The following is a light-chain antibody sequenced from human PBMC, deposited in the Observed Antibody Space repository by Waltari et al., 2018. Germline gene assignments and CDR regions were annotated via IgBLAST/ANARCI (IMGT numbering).Light chain of an antibody. CDR2: EVT. V-gene: IGLV2-23*02. J-gene: IGLJ3*02. Sequence: QSALTQPASVSGSPGQSSTISCTGTGHALGRYNLLPWYQQHPGQAPRLIIYEVTKRPAGVSSRFSGSKSGNTASLTISGLQAEDEAKYFCCSYIGSNMLVFGGGTNLTVL. CDR3: CSYIGSNMLV. CDR1: GHALGRYNL.